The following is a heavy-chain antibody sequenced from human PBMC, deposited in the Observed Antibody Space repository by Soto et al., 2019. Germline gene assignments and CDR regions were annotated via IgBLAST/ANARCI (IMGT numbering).Heavy chain of an antibody. CDR3: ARRGPDGIVVVPAAMWGYWYFDL. J-gene: IGHJ2*01. D-gene: IGHD2-2*01. Sequence: PSETLSLTCTVSGGSIGSSSYYWGWIRQPPGKGLEWIGSIYYSGSTYYNPSLKSRVTISVDTSKNQFSLKLSSVTAADTAVYYCARRGPDGIVVVPAAMWGYWYFDLWGRGTLVTVSS. CDR1: GGSIGSSSYY. V-gene: IGHV4-39*01. CDR2: IYYSGST.